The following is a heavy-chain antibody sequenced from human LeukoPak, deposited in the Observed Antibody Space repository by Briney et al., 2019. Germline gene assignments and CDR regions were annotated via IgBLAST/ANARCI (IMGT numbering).Heavy chain of an antibody. D-gene: IGHD3-9*01. J-gene: IGHJ5*02. CDR3: ASKGPGYRGWFDP. CDR1: GGSISSGDYY. V-gene: IGHV4-30-4*08. Sequence: SETLSLTCTVSGGSISSGDYYWSWIRQPPGKGLEWIGYIYYSGSTYYNPSLKSRVTISVDTSKNQFSLKLSSVTAADTAVYYCASKGPGYRGWFDPWGQGTLVTVPS. CDR2: IYYSGST.